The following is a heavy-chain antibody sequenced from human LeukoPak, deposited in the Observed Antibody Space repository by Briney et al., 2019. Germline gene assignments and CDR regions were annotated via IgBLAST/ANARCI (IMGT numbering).Heavy chain of an antibody. V-gene: IGHV1-69*06. CDR2: IIPIFGTA. J-gene: IGHJ6*04. D-gene: IGHD3-10*01. CDR3: ARAFLELTMVRDYGMDV. CDR1: AGTFSSYA. Sequence: SVTVSFTASAGTFSSYAISWVRQAPGQGLEWMGGIIPIFGTANYAQKFQGRVTITADKSTSTAYMELSSLRSEDTAVYYCARAFLELTMVRDYGMDVWGKGTTVTVSS.